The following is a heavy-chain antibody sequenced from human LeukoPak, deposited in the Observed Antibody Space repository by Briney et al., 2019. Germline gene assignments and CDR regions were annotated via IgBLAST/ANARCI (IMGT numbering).Heavy chain of an antibody. Sequence: TLSLACAISGDXVSSXTAAXNXIRQSPSXGLXWLGRTYYRSKWYDDYAESVKSRITINPDTSKNQFSLQLNSVTPEDTAVYYCARAVKLDFDCWGQGTLVTVSS. CDR1: GDXVSSXTAA. CDR2: TYYRSKWYD. D-gene: IGHD4-23*01. V-gene: IGHV6-1*01. J-gene: IGHJ4*02. CDR3: ARAVKLDFDC.